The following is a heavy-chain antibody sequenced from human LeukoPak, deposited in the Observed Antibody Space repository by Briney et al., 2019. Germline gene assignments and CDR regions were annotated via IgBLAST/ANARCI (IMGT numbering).Heavy chain of an antibody. CDR3: AKGLSGSYYTYYFDY. J-gene: IGHJ4*02. V-gene: IGHV3-33*06. CDR1: GFTFSSYG. D-gene: IGHD1-26*01. Sequence: PPGGSLRLSCAASGFTFSSYGMYWVRQAPGKGLEWVAIIWYDGSNKYYADSVKGRFTISRDNSKNTLYLQMNSLRAEDTAVYYCAKGLSGSYYTYYFDYWGQGTLVTVSS. CDR2: IWYDGSNK.